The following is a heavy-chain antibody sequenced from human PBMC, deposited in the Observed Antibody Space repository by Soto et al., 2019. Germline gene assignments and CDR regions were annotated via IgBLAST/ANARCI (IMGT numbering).Heavy chain of an antibody. V-gene: IGHV3-64*01. Sequence: EVQLVESGGGLVQPGGSRRLSCAASGFTFSGYVMHWVGKAPGKGLEYVSAISGNGGSTYYANSVKGRFTISRDNSKNTLYLQMGSLRAEDMAVYYCARGPGYYFDYWGQGTLVTVSS. CDR1: GFTFSGYV. J-gene: IGHJ4*02. CDR2: ISGNGGST. CDR3: ARGPGYYFDY.